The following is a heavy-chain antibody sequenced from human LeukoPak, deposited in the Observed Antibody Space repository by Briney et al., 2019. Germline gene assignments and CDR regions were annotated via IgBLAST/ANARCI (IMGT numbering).Heavy chain of an antibody. CDR1: GFTFSSYT. Sequence: GGSLRLSCAASGFTFSSYTMNWVRQAPGKGLEWVSYISSSSSTIYYADSVKGRFTISRDNAKNSLYLQMNSPRAEDTAVYYCARDGCSSTSCYFDYWGQGTLVTVSS. V-gene: IGHV3-48*04. J-gene: IGHJ4*02. D-gene: IGHD2-2*01. CDR2: ISSSSSTI. CDR3: ARDGCSSTSCYFDY.